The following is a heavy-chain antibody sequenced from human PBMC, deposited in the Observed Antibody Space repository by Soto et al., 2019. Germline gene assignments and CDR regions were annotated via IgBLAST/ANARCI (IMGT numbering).Heavy chain of an antibody. CDR3: ARGLPPVMVRGVIILP. CDR2: INHSGST. D-gene: IGHD3-10*01. Sequence: QVQLQQWGAGLLKPSETLSLTCAVYGGSFSGYYWSWIRQPPGKGLEWIGEINHSGSTNYNPSLKSRVTISVDTSKNQFSLKLSSVTAADTAVYYCARGLPPVMVRGVIILPWGQGTLVTVSS. J-gene: IGHJ5*02. V-gene: IGHV4-34*01. CDR1: GGSFSGYY.